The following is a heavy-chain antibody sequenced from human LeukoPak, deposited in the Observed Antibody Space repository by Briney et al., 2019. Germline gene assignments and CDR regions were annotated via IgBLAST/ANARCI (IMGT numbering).Heavy chain of an antibody. V-gene: IGHV4-39*07. J-gene: IGHJ5*02. Sequence: SETLSLTCTVSGGSINTSPYYWGWIRQPPGKGLEWIGEINHSGSTNYNPSLKSRVTISVDTSKNQFSLKLSSVTAADTAVYYCARRRRGVGFYYDFWSGQPSWGQGTLVTVSS. D-gene: IGHD3-3*01. CDR3: ARRRRGVGFYYDFWSGQPS. CDR1: GGSINTSPYY. CDR2: INHSGST.